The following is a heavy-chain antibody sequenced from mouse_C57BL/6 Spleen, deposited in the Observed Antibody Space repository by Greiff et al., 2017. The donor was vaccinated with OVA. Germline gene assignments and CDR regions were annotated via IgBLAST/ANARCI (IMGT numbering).Heavy chain of an antibody. CDR2: IDPANGNT. Sequence: VQLQQSVAELVRPGASVKLSCTASGSNFTNTYMHWVKQRPEQGLEWIGSIDPANGNTKYAPKFQAKATFTADTSSNTAYLQLSRLTAEDTAVYYGARNGNWFDYWGQGTMVTVSA. V-gene: IGHV14-3*01. CDR1: GSNFTNTY. J-gene: IGHJ3*01. D-gene: IGHD2-1*01. CDR3: ARNGNWFDY.